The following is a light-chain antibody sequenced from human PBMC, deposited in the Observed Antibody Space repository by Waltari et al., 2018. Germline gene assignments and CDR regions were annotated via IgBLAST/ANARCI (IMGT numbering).Light chain of an antibody. CDR3: QVWDSGSDHYV. J-gene: IGLJ1*01. Sequence: SYELTQPPSVSVAPGQTARITCDGDKIGSKNVHWYQHKPGQAPVLVVYDDGDRPSEFPGRFSGSNSGNTAALTVSRVDAGDDAEYYCQVWDSGSDHYVFGTVTKVTVL. V-gene: IGLV3-21*02. CDR1: KIGSKN. CDR2: DDG.